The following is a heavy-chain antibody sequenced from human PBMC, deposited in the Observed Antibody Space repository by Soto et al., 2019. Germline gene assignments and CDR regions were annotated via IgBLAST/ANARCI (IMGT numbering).Heavy chain of an antibody. CDR3: GGGGGYGRYYYYMDV. J-gene: IGHJ6*03. D-gene: IGHD5-12*01. V-gene: IGHV4-59*01. Sequence: SETLSLTCTVSGGSISSYYWSWIRQPPGKGLEWIGYIYYRRRTNYNPSLKSRVTISVDTSKNQFSLKLSSVSAGDTGVCYCGGGGGYGRYYYYMDVWGKGTTVTVSS. CDR2: IYYRRRT. CDR1: GGSISSYY.